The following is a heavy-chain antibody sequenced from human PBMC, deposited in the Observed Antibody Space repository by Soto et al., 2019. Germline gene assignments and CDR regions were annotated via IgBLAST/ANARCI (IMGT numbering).Heavy chain of an antibody. V-gene: IGHV3-74*01. D-gene: IGHD6-13*01. CDR2: INSDGSSI. Sequence: EVQLVESGGGLVQPGGSLRLSCAASGFIFRNYWMHWVRQAPGKGLVWVSRINSDGSSISYADSVKGRFTISRDNAKNTLYLQMNSLRAEDTAVYYCAKVHPAAGNYWYFDLWGRGTLVTVSS. CDR1: GFIFRNYW. CDR3: AKVHPAAGNYWYFDL. J-gene: IGHJ2*01.